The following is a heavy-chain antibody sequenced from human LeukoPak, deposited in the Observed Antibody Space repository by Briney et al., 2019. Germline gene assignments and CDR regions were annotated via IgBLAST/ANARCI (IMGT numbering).Heavy chain of an antibody. Sequence: PSETLSLTCTVSGGSISSYYWSWIRQPPGKGLEWIAYIYYSGSTNYNPSLKSRATISVDTSKNQLSLKLSSVTAADTAVYYCASARGSNYGSLGDWGQGTLVTVSS. CDR2: IYYSGST. D-gene: IGHD5-18*01. CDR3: ASARGSNYGSLGD. V-gene: IGHV4-59*01. CDR1: GGSISSYY. J-gene: IGHJ4*02.